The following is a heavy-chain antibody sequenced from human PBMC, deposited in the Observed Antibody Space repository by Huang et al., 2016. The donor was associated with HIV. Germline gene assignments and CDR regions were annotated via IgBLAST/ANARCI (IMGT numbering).Heavy chain of an antibody. CDR3: ARHGRVAGHYYNNMDV. CDR2: IYYSGNT. V-gene: IGHV4-39*01. Sequence: LQLQESGPGLVKSSETLSLICTVSGGSISSSSYYWGWIRQPPGKGPEWIGSIYYSGNTYDNPHLKSRVTISVDTSKNQFSLKVNSGTAADTAVYYWARHGRVAGHYYNNMDVWGRGTTVTVSS. J-gene: IGHJ6*02. D-gene: IGHD6-19*01. CDR1: GGSISSSSYY.